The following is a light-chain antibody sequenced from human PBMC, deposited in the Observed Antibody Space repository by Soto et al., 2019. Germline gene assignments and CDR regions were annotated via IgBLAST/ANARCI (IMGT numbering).Light chain of an antibody. CDR3: QQYENWPQLT. CDR1: QTISSW. J-gene: IGKJ4*01. CDR2: KAS. V-gene: IGKV1-5*03. Sequence: DIQMTQSPSTLSGSVGDRVTITCRASQTISSWLAWYQQKPGKAPKLLIYKASTLKSGVPSRFSGSGSGTEFTLTISSLQSEDSAVYYCQQYENWPQLTFGGGTKVDIK.